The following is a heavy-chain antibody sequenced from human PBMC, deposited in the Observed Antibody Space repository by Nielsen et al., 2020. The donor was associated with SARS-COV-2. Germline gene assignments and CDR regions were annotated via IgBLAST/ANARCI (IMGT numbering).Heavy chain of an antibody. CDR2: ISYDGSNK. J-gene: IGHJ6*02. D-gene: IGHD6-13*01. Sequence: GGSLRLSCAASGFTFSSYAMHWVRQAPGKGLEWVAVISYDGSNKYYADSVKGRFTISRDNSKNTLYLQMNSLRAEDTAVYYCARAKRPGIALYGMDVWGQGTTVTVSS. CDR1: GFTFSSYA. CDR3: ARAKRPGIALYGMDV. V-gene: IGHV3-30-3*01.